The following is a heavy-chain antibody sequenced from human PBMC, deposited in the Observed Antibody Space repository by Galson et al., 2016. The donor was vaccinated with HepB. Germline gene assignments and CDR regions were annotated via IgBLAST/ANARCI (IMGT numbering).Heavy chain of an antibody. D-gene: IGHD2-2*01. Sequence: SLRLSCAVSGIPFRGYTMVWVRQAPGKGLEWVSSIRGDYSIHYADSVRGRFTISRDDAKNSLFLDMNSLRAEDTAVYYCARDPARSSPEVEFDYWGLGTLVTVSS. V-gene: IGHV3-69-1*01. CDR2: IRGDYSI. CDR3: ARDPARSSPEVEFDY. J-gene: IGHJ4*02. CDR1: GIPFRGYT.